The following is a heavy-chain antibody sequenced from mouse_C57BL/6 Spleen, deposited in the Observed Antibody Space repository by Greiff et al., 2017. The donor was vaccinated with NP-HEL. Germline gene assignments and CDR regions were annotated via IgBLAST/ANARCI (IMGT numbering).Heavy chain of an antibody. V-gene: IGHV1-82*01. J-gene: IGHJ4*01. CDR3: ARGDYTLYYAMDY. Sequence: QVQLQQSGPELVKPGASVKISCKASGYAFSSSWMNWVKQRPGKGLEWIGRIYPGDGDTNYNGKFKGKATLTADKSSSTAYMQLSSLTSEDSAVYFCARGDYTLYYAMDYWGQGTSVTVSS. CDR2: IYPGDGDT. D-gene: IGHD2-12*01. CDR1: GYAFSSSW.